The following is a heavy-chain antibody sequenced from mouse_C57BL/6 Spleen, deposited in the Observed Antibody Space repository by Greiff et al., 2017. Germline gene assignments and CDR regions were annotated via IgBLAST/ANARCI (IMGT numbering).Heavy chain of an antibody. D-gene: IGHD1-1*01. CDR1: GFTFSSYA. Sequence: EVKLVESGEGLVKPGGSLKLSCAASGFTFSSYAMSWVRQTPEKRLEWVAYISSGGDYIYYADTVKGRFTISRDNARNTLYLQMSSLKSEDTAMYYCTRDRGYGSSYYAMDYWGQGTSVTVSS. CDR2: ISSGGDYI. CDR3: TRDRGYGSSYYAMDY. J-gene: IGHJ4*01. V-gene: IGHV5-9-1*02.